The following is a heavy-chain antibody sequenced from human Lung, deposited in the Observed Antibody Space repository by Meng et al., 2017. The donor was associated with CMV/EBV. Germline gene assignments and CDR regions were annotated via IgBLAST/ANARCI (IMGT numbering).Heavy chain of an antibody. J-gene: IGHJ4*02. CDR2: MDYRGST. CDR3: ARGELLWDY. Sequence: QVQPPESGPGLVKPSQTLSLTCTVSGVSISSGEYFWSWIRQPPGKGLEWIGYMDYRGSTFYNPSLKSRVTISVDTSKNQFSLKLSSVTAADTAVYFCARGELLWDYWGQGTLVTVSS. V-gene: IGHV4-30-4*01. D-gene: IGHD2-2*01. CDR1: GVSISSGEYF.